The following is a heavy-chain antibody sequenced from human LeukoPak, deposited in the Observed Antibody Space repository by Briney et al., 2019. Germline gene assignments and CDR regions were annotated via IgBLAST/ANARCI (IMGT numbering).Heavy chain of an antibody. J-gene: IGHJ4*02. CDR3: ARDTREAYYDYVWGSYRYNYFDY. CDR1: GFTFSSYW. V-gene: IGHV3-7*05. D-gene: IGHD3-16*02. CDR2: IKQDGSEK. Sequence: AGGSLRLSCAASGFTFSSYWMSWVRQAPGKGLEWVANIKQDGSEKYYVDSVKGRFTISRDNAKNSLYLQMNSLRAEDTAVYYCARDTREAYYDYVWGSYRYNYFDYWGQGTLVTVSS.